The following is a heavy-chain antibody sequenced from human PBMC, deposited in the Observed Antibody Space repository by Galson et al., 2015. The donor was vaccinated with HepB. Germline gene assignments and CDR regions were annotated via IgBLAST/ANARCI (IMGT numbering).Heavy chain of an antibody. D-gene: IGHD6-6*01. CDR1: GGTFSSYA. J-gene: IGHJ5*02. CDR2: IIPIFGTA. CDR3: ASSSSGGDWFDP. Sequence: SVKVSCKASGGTFSSYAISWVRQAPGQGLEWMGGIIPIFGTANYAQKFQGRVTITADESTSTAYMELSSLRSEDTAVYYCASSSSGGDWFDPWGQGTLVTVSS. V-gene: IGHV1-69*13.